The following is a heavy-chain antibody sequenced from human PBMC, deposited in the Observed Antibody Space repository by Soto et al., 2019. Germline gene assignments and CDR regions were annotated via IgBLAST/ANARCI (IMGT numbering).Heavy chain of an antibody. Sequence: SETLSLTCAVSGGSFSGYYWSWIRQPPGKGLEWIGEINHSGSTNYNPSLKSRVTISVYTSKNQFSLKLSSVTAADTAVYYCARGLGDNGSDCWGQGTLVTVSS. D-gene: IGHD1-26*01. CDR1: GGSFSGYY. V-gene: IGHV4-34*01. J-gene: IGHJ4*02. CDR2: INHSGST. CDR3: ARGLGDNGSDC.